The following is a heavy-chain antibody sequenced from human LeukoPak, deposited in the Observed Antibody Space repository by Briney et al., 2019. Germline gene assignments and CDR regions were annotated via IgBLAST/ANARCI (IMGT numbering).Heavy chain of an antibody. CDR2: INHSGST. D-gene: IGHD3-3*01. CDR3: ARARRYDFWSGYPTYYYYYMDV. V-gene: IGHV4-34*01. J-gene: IGHJ6*03. CDR1: GGSFSGYY. Sequence: KPSXTLSLTCAVYGGSFSGYYWSWIRQPPGKGVEWIGEINHSGSTNYNPSLKRRVTISVDTSKNQFSLKLSSVTAADTAVYYCARARRYDFWSGYPTYYYYYMDVWGKGTTVTVSS.